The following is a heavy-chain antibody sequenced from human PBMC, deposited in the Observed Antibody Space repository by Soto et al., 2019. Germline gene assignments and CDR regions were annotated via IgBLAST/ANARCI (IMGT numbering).Heavy chain of an antibody. J-gene: IGHJ4*02. CDR2: ISSTTNYI. CDR3: ARESENLTSNFDY. V-gene: IGHV3-21*01. CDR1: GFTFTRYS. Sequence: GGSLRLSCAASGFTFTRYSMNWVRQAPGKGLEWVSSISSTTNYIYYADSMKGRFTVSRDNAKNSVYLEMNSLSAEDTAVYYCARESENLTSNFDYWGQGTLVTVSS.